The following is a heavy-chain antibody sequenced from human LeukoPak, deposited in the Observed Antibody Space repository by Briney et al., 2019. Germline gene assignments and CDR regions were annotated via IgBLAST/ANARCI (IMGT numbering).Heavy chain of an antibody. D-gene: IGHD4-17*01. CDR2: ISASGCST. J-gene: IGHJ4*02. CDR1: GFTFSSYA. Sequence: GGSLRLSCAASGFTFSSYAMSWVRQAPGKGLEWVSAISASGCSTYYADSVKGRFTISRDNSKNTLYLQMNSLRAEDTAVYYCANLDYGDYSSDYWGQGTLVTVSS. CDR3: ANLDYGDYSSDY. V-gene: IGHV3-23*01.